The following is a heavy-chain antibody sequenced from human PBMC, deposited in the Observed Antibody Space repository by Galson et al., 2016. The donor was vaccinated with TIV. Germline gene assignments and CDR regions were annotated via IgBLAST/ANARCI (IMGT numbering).Heavy chain of an antibody. D-gene: IGHD3/OR15-3a*01. CDR2: ISGTGEIT. Sequence: SLRLSCAASGFTFNNYAMTWVRQAPGKGLEWVSTISGTGEITVYADSVRGHFIISRDTSKNTLYLQMNNLRAEDTAVYYCAKYLWTYVWSTFDNWGQGTPVTVSS. V-gene: IGHV3-23*01. J-gene: IGHJ4*02. CDR3: AKYLWTYVWSTFDN. CDR1: GFTFNNYA.